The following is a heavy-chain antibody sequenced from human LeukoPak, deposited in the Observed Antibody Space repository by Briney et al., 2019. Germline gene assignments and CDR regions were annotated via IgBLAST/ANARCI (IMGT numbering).Heavy chain of an antibody. V-gene: IGHV3-23*01. CDR2: ISASGSTT. CDR1: GFTFTDYA. J-gene: IGHJ4*02. D-gene: IGHD6-19*01. CDR3: AKARTPYNSGFDY. Sequence: GGSLRLSCAASGFTFTDYAMGWVRQAPGQGLEWASTISASGSTTYYADSVRGRFTVSRDNSKNTLSLQMSSLRAEDTAVYYCAKARTPYNSGFDYWGQGTLVAVSS.